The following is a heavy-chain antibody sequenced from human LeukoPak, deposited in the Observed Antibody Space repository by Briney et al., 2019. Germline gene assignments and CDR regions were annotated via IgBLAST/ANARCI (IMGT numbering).Heavy chain of an antibody. CDR3: AKDRNQVVTATFDC. J-gene: IGHJ5*01. V-gene: IGHV3-30*18. Sequence: GTSLRLSCAASGFTFSSYGIHWVRQAPGQGLEWVAVISYDGSNKYYVDSVKGRFTISRDNSKSTLYLQMNSLRAEDTAVYYCAKDRNQVVTATFDCWGQGTLVTVSS. D-gene: IGHD2-15*01. CDR2: ISYDGSNK. CDR1: GFTFSSYG.